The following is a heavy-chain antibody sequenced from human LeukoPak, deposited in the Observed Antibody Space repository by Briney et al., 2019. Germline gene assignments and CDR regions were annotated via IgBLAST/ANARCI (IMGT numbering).Heavy chain of an antibody. CDR2: INPNSGGT. Sequence: ASVKVSCKASGYTFTGYHIHWVRQAPGQGLEWMGWINPNSGGTNYAQKFQGRVTMTRDTSIGTAYMELSRLRSDDTAVYYCARVVGVQGWFDPWGQGTLVTVSS. CDR1: GYTFTGYH. V-gene: IGHV1-2*02. J-gene: IGHJ5*02. D-gene: IGHD2-15*01. CDR3: ARVVGVQGWFDP.